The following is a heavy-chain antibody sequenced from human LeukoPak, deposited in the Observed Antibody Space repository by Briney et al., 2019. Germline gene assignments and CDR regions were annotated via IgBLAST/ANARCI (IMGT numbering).Heavy chain of an antibody. J-gene: IGHJ1*01. D-gene: IGHD5-18*01. Sequence: PSETLSHTCAVYGGSLNGYYWSWIRQPPGEGLEWIGEINNSGSTNYNPSLKSRVTISVDTSKNQFSLKPSSVTAADTAVYYCARSRIDPMNYRHGRAEYFHHWGQGTLVTVSS. CDR3: ARSRIDPMNYRHGRAEYFHH. CDR2: INNSGST. CDR1: GGSLNGYY. V-gene: IGHV4-34*01.